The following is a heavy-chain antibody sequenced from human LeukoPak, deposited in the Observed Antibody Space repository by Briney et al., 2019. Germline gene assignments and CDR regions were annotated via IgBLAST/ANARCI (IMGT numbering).Heavy chain of an antibody. V-gene: IGHV1-46*01. CDR1: GYTFTIYY. Sequence: ASVNVSFKASGYTFTIYYMHWVRQAPGQGLEGMGIINPSGGSTSYAQKFQGRVTMTRDMSTSTVYMELSSLRSEDTAVYYCARDPNSSSGRGDYWGQGTLVTVSS. J-gene: IGHJ4*02. CDR2: INPSGGST. D-gene: IGHD6-6*01. CDR3: ARDPNSSSGRGDY.